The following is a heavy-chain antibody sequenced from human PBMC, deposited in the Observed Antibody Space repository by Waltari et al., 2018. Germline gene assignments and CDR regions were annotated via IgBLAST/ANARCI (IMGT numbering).Heavy chain of an antibody. CDR3: ARSGDFWSGYYNYYYYYMDV. Sequence: QVQLVQSGAEVKKPGSSVKVSCKASGGTFSSYAIRWVRQAPGQGPEWMGGIIPIFGTANYAQKFQGRVTITADKSTSTAYMELSSLRSEDTAVYYCARSGDFWSGYYNYYYYYMDVWGKGTTVTVSS. CDR1: GGTFSSYA. D-gene: IGHD3-3*01. J-gene: IGHJ6*03. V-gene: IGHV1-69*14. CDR2: IIPIFGTA.